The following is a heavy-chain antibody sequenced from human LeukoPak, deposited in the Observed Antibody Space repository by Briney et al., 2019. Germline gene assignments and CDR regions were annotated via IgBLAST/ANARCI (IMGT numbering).Heavy chain of an antibody. CDR2: IIPIFGTA. Sequence: GASVKVSCKASGGTFSSYAISWVRQAPGQGLEWMGGIIPIFGTANYAQKFQGRVTITADKSTSTAYMELSSLRSEDTAVYYCARSGYDRTYYDYVWGSYRPSTIDYWGQGTLVTVSS. V-gene: IGHV1-69*06. CDR3: ARSGYDRTYYDYVWGSYRPSTIDY. J-gene: IGHJ4*02. CDR1: GGTFSSYA. D-gene: IGHD3-16*02.